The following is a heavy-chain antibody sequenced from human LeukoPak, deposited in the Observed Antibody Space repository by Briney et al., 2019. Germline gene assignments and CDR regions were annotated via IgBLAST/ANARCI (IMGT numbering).Heavy chain of an antibody. Sequence: SQTLSLTCAISGDRVSSNSAAWNWIRQSPSTGLEWLGRTDYRSKWSNAYAVSVKSRITINPDTSKNQFSLPLNSVAPEDTAVYSCARSWDSSSSNGFDPWGQGTLVTVSS. D-gene: IGHD6-6*01. CDR3: ARSWDSSSSNGFDP. CDR1: GDRVSSNSAA. V-gene: IGHV6-1*01. J-gene: IGHJ5*02. CDR2: TDYRSKWSN.